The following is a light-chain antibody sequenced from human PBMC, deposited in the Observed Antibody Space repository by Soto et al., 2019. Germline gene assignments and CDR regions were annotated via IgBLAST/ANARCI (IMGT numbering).Light chain of an antibody. CDR3: QPYNNN. CDR2: GAS. CDR1: QGINNY. Sequence: IQLTQSPASLSASVGDRVTITCRASQGINNYVAWYQQKPGKAPKLLIYGASTLQSGVPSRFSGSGSGTEFTLTISSLQPDDFATYYCQPYNNNFGQGTKVDIK. J-gene: IGKJ2*01. V-gene: IGKV1-9*01.